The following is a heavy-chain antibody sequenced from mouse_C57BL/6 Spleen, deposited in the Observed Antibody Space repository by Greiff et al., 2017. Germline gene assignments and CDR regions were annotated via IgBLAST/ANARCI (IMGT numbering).Heavy chain of an antibody. Sequence: VKLQQSGPELVKPGASVKISCKASGYAFSSSWMNWVKQRPGKGLEWIGRIYPGDGDTNYNGKFKGKATLTADKSSSTAYMQLSSLTSEDSAVYFCARSTTVVSYYFDYWGQGTTLTVSS. J-gene: IGHJ2*01. CDR1: GYAFSSSW. D-gene: IGHD1-1*01. CDR2: IYPGDGDT. CDR3: ARSTTVVSYYFDY. V-gene: IGHV1-82*01.